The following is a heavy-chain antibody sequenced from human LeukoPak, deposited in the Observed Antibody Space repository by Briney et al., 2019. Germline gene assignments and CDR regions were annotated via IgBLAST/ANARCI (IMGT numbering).Heavy chain of an antibody. CDR1: GGTFSSYA. D-gene: IGHD3-3*01. Sequence: ASVTVSCKASGGTFSSYAISWVRQAPGQGLEWMGGIIPIFGTANYAQKFQGRVTITADESTSTAYMELSSLRSEDTAVYYCARESDFWSGYYRYFDYWGQGTLVTVSS. CDR3: ARESDFWSGYYRYFDY. J-gene: IGHJ4*02. CDR2: IIPIFGTA. V-gene: IGHV1-69*13.